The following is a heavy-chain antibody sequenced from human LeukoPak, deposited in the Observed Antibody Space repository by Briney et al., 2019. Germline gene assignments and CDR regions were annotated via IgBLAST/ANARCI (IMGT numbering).Heavy chain of an antibody. CDR1: GGSFSGYY. J-gene: IGHJ3*02. V-gene: IGHV4-4*07. CDR3: ARDSRSYGDDAFDI. D-gene: IGHD5-18*01. CDR2: IYTSGST. Sequence: SETLSLTCAVYGGSFSGYYWSWIRQPAGKGLEWIGRIYTSGSTNYNPSLKSRVTISVDTSKNQFSLKLSSVTAADTAVYYCARDSRSYGDDAFDIWGQGTMVTVSS.